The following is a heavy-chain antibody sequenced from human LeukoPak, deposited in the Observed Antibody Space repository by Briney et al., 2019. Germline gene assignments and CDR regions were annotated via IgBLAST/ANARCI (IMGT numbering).Heavy chain of an antibody. CDR3: ARGTVHFDY. J-gene: IGHJ4*02. D-gene: IGHD4-11*01. CDR2: ISSSSSAI. Sequence: GGSLRLSCAASGFTFSSYSMNWVRQAPGKGLEWVSYISSSSSAIYYADSVKGRFTISRDNSKNTLYLQMNSLRAEDTAVYYCARGTVHFDYWGQGTLVTVSS. V-gene: IGHV3-48*01. CDR1: GFTFSSYS.